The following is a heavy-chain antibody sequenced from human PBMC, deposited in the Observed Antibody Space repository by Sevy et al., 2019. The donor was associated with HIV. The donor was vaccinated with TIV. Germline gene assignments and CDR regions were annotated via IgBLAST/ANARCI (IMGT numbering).Heavy chain of an antibody. Sequence: ASVKVSCKVSGYTLTELSMHWVRQAPGKGLEWMGGFDPEDGETIYAQKFQGRVTMTEDTSTDTAYMELGSLRSEDTAVYYWATREAYDYVWGSYRFAFDIWGQGTMVTVSS. CDR3: ATREAYDYVWGSYRFAFDI. CDR1: GYTLTELS. D-gene: IGHD3-16*02. J-gene: IGHJ3*02. V-gene: IGHV1-24*01. CDR2: FDPEDGET.